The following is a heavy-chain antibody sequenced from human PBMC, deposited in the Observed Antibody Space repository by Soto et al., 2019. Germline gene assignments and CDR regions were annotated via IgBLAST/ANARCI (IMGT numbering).Heavy chain of an antibody. CDR3: AKDRSGRITIFGGWFDP. D-gene: IGHD3-3*01. CDR1: GFTFSSYA. V-gene: IGHV3-23*01. Sequence: EVQLLESGGGLVQPGGSLRLSCAASGFTFSSYAMSWVRQAPGKGLEWVSAISGSGGSTYYADSVKGRFTISRDNSKNTLYPQMNSLRAEDTAVYYCAKDRSGRITIFGGWFDPWGQGTLVTVSS. J-gene: IGHJ5*02. CDR2: ISGSGGST.